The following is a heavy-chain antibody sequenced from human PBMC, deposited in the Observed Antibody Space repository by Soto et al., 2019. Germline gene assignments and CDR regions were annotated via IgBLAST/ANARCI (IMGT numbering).Heavy chain of an antibody. CDR2: IIPIYGTA. CDR3: AKDRRADWESYYYYAMDV. D-gene: IGHD1-26*01. Sequence: GASVKVSCKASRGTFSSFTISWVRQAPEQGLEWMGGIIPIYGTANYAQKFQGRVTITADASTRTAYMELSSLRSEDTAVYYCAKDRRADWESYYYYAMDVWGQGTLVTVSS. V-gene: IGHV1-69*13. J-gene: IGHJ6*02. CDR1: RGTFSSFT.